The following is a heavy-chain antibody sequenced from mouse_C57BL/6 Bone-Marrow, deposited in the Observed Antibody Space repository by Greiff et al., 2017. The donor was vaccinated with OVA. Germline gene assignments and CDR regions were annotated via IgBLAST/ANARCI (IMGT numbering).Heavy chain of an antibody. CDR3: ARLLRHWYFDV. V-gene: IGHV1-81*01. CDR1: GYTFTSYG. CDR2: IYPRSGNT. J-gene: IGHJ1*03. D-gene: IGHD1-2*01. Sequence: VQLQQSGAELARPGASVKLSCKASGYTFTSYGISWVKQSTGQGLEWIGEIYPRSGNTYYNEKFKGKATLTADKSSSTAYMELRSLTSEDSAVYFCARLLRHWYFDVWGTGTTVTVSS.